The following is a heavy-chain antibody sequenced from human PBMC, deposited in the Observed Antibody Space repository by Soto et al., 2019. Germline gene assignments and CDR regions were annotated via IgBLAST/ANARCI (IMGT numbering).Heavy chain of an antibody. CDR2: ISYDGSNK. J-gene: IGHJ4*02. D-gene: IGHD6-6*01. CDR3: AKAKHPYSSSWYYCDY. Sequence: QVQLVESGGGVVQPGRSLRLSCAASGFTFSSYGMHWVRQAPGKGLEWVAVISYDGSNKYYADSVKGRFTISRDNSKNTLYLQMNSLRAEDTAVYYCAKAKHPYSSSWYYCDYWGQGTLVTVSS. V-gene: IGHV3-30*18. CDR1: GFTFSSYG.